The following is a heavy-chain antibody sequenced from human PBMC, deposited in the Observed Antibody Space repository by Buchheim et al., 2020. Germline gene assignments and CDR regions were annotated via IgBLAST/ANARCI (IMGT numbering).Heavy chain of an antibody. CDR3: ARDNDETETDS. J-gene: IGHJ4*02. V-gene: IGHV1-46*01. CDR1: GYNFTSYY. CDR2: INPSRGST. Sequence: QVQLVQSGAEVKKPGASVKVSCKASGYNFTSYYIHWVRQAPGQGLEWMGIINPSRGSTSYAQKFQGRVTMTRDKSTSTGHMELSSLRSEDTAVYYCARDNDETETDSWGQGTL. D-gene: IGHD2-8*01.